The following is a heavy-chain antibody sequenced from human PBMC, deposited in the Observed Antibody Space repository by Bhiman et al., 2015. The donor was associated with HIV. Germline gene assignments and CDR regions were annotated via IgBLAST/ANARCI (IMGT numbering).Heavy chain of an antibody. CDR2: ISWNSGSI. V-gene: IGHV3-9*01. J-gene: IGHJ4*02. CDR3: TKAKSIVVVITPIDY. Sequence: EVQLVESGGGLVKPGGSLRLSCAASGFTFDDYAMHWVRQAPGKGLEWVSGISWNSGSIGYADSVKGRFTISRDNAKNSLYLQMNSLRAEDTALYYCTKAKSIVVVITPIDYWGQGTLVTVSS. D-gene: IGHD3-22*01. CDR1: GFTFDDYA.